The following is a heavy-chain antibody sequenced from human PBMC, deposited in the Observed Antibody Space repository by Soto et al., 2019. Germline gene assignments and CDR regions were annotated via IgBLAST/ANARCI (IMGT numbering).Heavy chain of an antibody. V-gene: IGHV4-59*01. CDR3: ARGELHLDY. J-gene: IGHJ4*02. D-gene: IGHD1-7*01. CDR1: GGSISSYY. Sequence: SETLSLTCTVSGGSISSYYWSWIRQPPGKGLEWIGYIYYSGSTNYNPSLKSRVTISVDTSKNQFSLKLSSVTAADTAVYYCARGELHLDYWGQGTLVTVSS. CDR2: IYYSGST.